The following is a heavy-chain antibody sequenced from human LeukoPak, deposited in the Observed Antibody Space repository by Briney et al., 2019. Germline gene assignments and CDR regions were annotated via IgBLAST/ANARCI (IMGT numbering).Heavy chain of an antibody. J-gene: IGHJ4*02. Sequence: AGGSLRLSCAASGFTFSIYAMSLVRQAPGKGLEWVSSISSKGELTFYADSVKGRFTISRDNSESTLYLQMNILRAEDTAIYYCTRDRPNYYGSDGHYYRRNGDYWGQGTLVTVSS. D-gene: IGHD3-22*01. CDR1: GFTFSIYA. V-gene: IGHV3-23*01. CDR3: TRDRPNYYGSDGHYYRRNGDY. CDR2: ISSKGELT.